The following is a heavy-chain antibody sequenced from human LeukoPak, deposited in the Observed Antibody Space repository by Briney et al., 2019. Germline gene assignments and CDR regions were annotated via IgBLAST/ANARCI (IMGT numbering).Heavy chain of an antibody. CDR1: GGSISSSSYY. V-gene: IGHV4-39*01. Sequence: SETLSLTCTVSGGSISSSSYYWGWIRQPPGKGLEWIGSIYYSGSTYYNPSLKSRVTISVDTSKNQFSLKLSSVTAADTAVYYCARHSLGGVWSGYYRISDYWGQGTLVTVSS. D-gene: IGHD3-3*01. CDR2: IYYSGST. CDR3: ARHSLGGVWSGYYRISDY. J-gene: IGHJ4*02.